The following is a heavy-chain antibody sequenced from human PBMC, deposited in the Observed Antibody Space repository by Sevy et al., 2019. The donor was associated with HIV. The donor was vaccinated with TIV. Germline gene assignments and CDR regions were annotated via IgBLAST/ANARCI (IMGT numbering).Heavy chain of an antibody. CDR2: ISSSGSTI. J-gene: IGHJ6*02. Sequence: GGSLRLSCAASGFTFSDYYMSWIRQAPGKGLEWVSYISSSGSTIYYADSVKGRFTISRDNAKNSLYLQMNSLRAEDTAGNYCARDLNRYYDSSGYYYGHYYYGMDVWGQGTTVTVSS. V-gene: IGHV3-11*01. CDR3: ARDLNRYYDSSGYYYGHYYYGMDV. CDR1: GFTFSDYY. D-gene: IGHD3-22*01.